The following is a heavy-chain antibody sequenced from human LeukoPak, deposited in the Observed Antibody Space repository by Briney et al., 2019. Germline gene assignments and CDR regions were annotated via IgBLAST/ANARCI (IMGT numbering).Heavy chain of an antibody. J-gene: IGHJ4*02. Sequence: GGSLRLSCTASGFTFSDYGMNWVRQAPGKGLEWVAFIRYDGSNKYYADSVKGRFTISRDNSKNTLYLQMNSLRAEDTAVYYCAKDLGIAAAVVFDYWGQGTLVTVSS. CDR3: AKDLGIAAAVVFDY. CDR2: IRYDGSNK. V-gene: IGHV3-30*02. CDR1: GFTFSDYG. D-gene: IGHD6-13*01.